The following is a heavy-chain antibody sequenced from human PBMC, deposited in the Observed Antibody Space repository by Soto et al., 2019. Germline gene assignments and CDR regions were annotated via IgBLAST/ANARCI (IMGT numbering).Heavy chain of an antibody. J-gene: IGHJ4*02. CDR2: ISGSGSTI. D-gene: IGHD3-3*01. V-gene: IGHV3-48*01. CDR1: GFTFSSYG. Sequence: GGSLRLSCAASGFTFSSYGMNWVRQAPGKGLEWVSYISGSGSTIYYADSLKGRFTISRDNAKNSPYLQMNSLRAEETAVYYCARAPTVFGVDMDWEFYFDYWGQGTLVTVSS. CDR3: ARAPTVFGVDMDWEFYFDY.